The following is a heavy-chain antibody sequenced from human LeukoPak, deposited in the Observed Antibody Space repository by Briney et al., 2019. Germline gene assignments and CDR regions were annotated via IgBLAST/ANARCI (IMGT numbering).Heavy chain of an antibody. CDR3: ARGEYYDYVWGSYRPYYFDY. J-gene: IGHJ4*02. D-gene: IGHD3-16*02. V-gene: IGHV4-39*07. Sequence: SETLSLTCTVSGGSLSSRSYYWGWIRQPPGKGLEWIGGIYYKGNTYLTPSLKSRVTISEDTSKNQFSLKLSSVTAADTAVYYCARGEYYDYVWGSYRPYYFDYCGQGTLVTVSS. CDR1: GGSLSSRSYY. CDR2: IYYKGNT.